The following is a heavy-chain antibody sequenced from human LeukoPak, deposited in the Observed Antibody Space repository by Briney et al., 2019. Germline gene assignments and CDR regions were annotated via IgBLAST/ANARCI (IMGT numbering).Heavy chain of an antibody. V-gene: IGHV1-2*02. Sequence: ASVKVSCKASGYTFTGNYMHWVRQAPGQGLEWMGWINPNSGDTNYAQNFHGRVTMTRDTSITTAYMELSGLTSDDTAVYFCARSAEHCNNGVCFTDYYMDVWGKGTTVTVSS. D-gene: IGHD2-8*01. CDR2: INPNSGDT. J-gene: IGHJ6*03. CDR3: ARSAEHCNNGVCFTDYYMDV. CDR1: GYTFTGNY.